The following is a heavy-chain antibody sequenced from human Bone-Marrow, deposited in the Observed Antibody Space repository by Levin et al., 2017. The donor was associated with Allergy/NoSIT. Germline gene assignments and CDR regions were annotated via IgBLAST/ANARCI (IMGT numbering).Heavy chain of an antibody. J-gene: IGHJ4*02. CDR1: GFTFDNYW. CDR3: ATAVRRIPFDF. V-gene: IGHV3-7*01. D-gene: IGHD2-21*01. CDR2: IKNDGSET. Sequence: GGSLRLSCAVFGFTFDNYWMRWVRQTPGKGLESVANIKNDGSETYYVDSVKGRFTISRDNAKNSLHLQMNSLRAEDTAVYYCATAVRRIPFDFWGQGTLVTVSS.